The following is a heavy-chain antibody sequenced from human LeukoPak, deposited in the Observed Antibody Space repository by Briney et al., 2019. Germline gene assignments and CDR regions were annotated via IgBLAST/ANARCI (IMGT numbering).Heavy chain of an antibody. CDR1: GYTFTSYD. J-gene: IGHJ4*02. Sequence: ASVKVSCKASGYTFTSYDINWVRQATGQGLEWMGWMNPNSGNTGYAQKFQGRVTMTRNTSISTAYMELSSLRSEDTAVYYCARGGRWLQHFDYSGQGTLVTVSS. CDR3: ARGGRWLQHFDY. D-gene: IGHD5-24*01. CDR2: MNPNSGNT. V-gene: IGHV1-8*01.